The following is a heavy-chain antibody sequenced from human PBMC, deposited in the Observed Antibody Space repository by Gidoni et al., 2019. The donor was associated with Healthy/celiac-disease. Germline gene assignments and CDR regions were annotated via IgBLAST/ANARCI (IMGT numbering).Heavy chain of an antibody. CDR2: IYYSGST. V-gene: IGHV4-39*01. Sequence: QLQLQESGPGLVKPSETLSLTCTVSGGSISSSSYYWGWIRQPPGKGLEWIGSIYYSGSTYYNPSLKSRVTISVDTSKNQFSLKLSSVTAADTAVYYCARRLPTMDTAMALSYYYGMDVWGQGTTVTVSS. CDR1: GGSISSSSYY. CDR3: ARRLPTMDTAMALSYYYGMDV. J-gene: IGHJ6*02. D-gene: IGHD5-18*01.